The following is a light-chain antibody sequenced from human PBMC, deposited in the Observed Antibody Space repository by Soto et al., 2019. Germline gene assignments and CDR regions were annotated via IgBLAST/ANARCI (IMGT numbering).Light chain of an antibody. J-gene: IGKJ1*01. CDR1: QTISHY. V-gene: IGKV1-39*01. CDR2: AAS. Sequence: DIQMTQSPSSLSASVGDRVTITCRASQTISHYLNWYRQQPGKAPKLLIYAASNLQSGVPSRFSGSGSGTEFTLTINSLHPEDFAVYYCQQYNNWPRTFGQGTKVEIK. CDR3: QQYNNWPRT.